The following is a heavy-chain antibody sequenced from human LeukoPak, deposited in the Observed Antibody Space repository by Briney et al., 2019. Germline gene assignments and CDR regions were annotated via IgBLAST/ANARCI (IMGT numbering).Heavy chain of an antibody. V-gene: IGHV4-39*07. CDR1: GDSISTSNSY. CDR2: IYYSGNT. Sequence: SETLSLTCTVSGDSISTSNSYWGWIRQPPGKGLEWIGSIYYSGNTYYNASLKSRVTISVDTSKNQFSLKLSSVTAADTAVYYCARVVGLTMIVVVYYWFDPWGQGTLVTVSS. D-gene: IGHD3-22*01. CDR3: ARVVGLTMIVVVYYWFDP. J-gene: IGHJ5*02.